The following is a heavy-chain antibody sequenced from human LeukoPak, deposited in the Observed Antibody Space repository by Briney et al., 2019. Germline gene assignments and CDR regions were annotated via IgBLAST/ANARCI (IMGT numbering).Heavy chain of an antibody. D-gene: IGHD3-10*01. J-gene: IGHJ4*02. Sequence: SQTPSLTCAIPGDSVSSNSGAWNCIRQSPSRGLEWQGRTYYRSKWYYDYAVSVISRIMMKVDTSKNQFSLQLKSVTPEDTAVYYCARVNLGSHDYWRQGTLVTVSS. CDR3: ARVNLGSHDY. V-gene: IGHV6-1*01. CDR2: TYYRSKWYY. CDR1: GDSVSSNSGA.